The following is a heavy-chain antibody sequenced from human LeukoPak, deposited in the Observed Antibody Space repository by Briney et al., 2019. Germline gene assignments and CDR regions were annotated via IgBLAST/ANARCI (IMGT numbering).Heavy chain of an antibody. D-gene: IGHD1-14*01. V-gene: IGHV5-51*01. CDR1: GHSFTNHW. J-gene: IGHJ4*02. CDR2: INLGDSET. CDR3: ARRVRTNSRIDY. Sequence: PGESLKISCEASGHSFTNHWLGWVRQIPGKGLEWMGIINLGDSETQYSPFFQGQVTISLDKSINTAYLQWRSLKASDTAMYYCARRVRTNSRIDYWGQGTLVAVSS.